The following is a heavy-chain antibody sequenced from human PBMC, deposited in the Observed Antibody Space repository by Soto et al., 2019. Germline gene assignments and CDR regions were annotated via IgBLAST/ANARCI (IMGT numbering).Heavy chain of an antibody. CDR1: GYTFTGYY. D-gene: IGHD6-19*01. Sequence: ASVKVSCKASGYTFTGYYMHWVRHAPGQGLEWMGWINPNSGGTNYAQKFQGRVTMTRDTSISTAYMELSRLRSDDTAVYYCARVGVAVAGTVGVFDYWGQGTLVTVSS. CDR2: INPNSGGT. J-gene: IGHJ4*02. CDR3: ARVGVAVAGTVGVFDY. V-gene: IGHV1-2*02.